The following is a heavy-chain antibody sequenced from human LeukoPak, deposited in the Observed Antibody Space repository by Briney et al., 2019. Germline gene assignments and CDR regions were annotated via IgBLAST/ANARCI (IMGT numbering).Heavy chain of an antibody. V-gene: IGHV4-61*02. Sequence: SETLSLTCSVSGDSIVSDPYYWTWIRQPAGKGLEWIGRMRISRTTNYNPSFKSRATISAYTSKNQFSLMLTSVTAADTAVYYCARDRFGDHSQNYYELGYWGQGKLVTISS. J-gene: IGHJ4*02. CDR1: GDSIVSDPYY. CDR3: ARDRFGDHSQNYYELGY. D-gene: IGHD3-3*01. CDR2: MRISRTT.